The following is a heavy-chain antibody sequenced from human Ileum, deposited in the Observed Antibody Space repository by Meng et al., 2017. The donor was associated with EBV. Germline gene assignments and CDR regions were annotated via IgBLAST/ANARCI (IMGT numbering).Heavy chain of an antibody. V-gene: IGHV4-4*02. D-gene: IGHD3-10*01. CDR2: VYQDGAT. Sequence: QVPVQESGPGLVKPSGTLFLSCAVSGASVSGSDWWSGVRQPPGKGLEWIGEVYQDGATNYHPSLRSRVTISLDKSKNEVNLHLNSLTAADTAVYFCARSSPIVRGLDYWGQGTLVTVSS. CDR3: ARSSPIVRGLDY. CDR1: GASVSGSDW. J-gene: IGHJ4*02.